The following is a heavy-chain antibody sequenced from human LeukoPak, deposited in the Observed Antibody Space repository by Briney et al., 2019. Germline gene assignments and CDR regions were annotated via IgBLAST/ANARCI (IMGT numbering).Heavy chain of an antibody. Sequence: PSETLSLTCTVSGGSLSSYYWSWIRQPPGKGLEWIGYIYYSGSTNYNPSLKSRVTISVDTSKNQFSLKLSSVTAADTAVYYCARDDTAILKNWGQGTLVTVSS. CDR1: GGSLSSYY. D-gene: IGHD5-18*01. J-gene: IGHJ4*02. CDR3: ARDDTAILKN. CDR2: IYYSGST. V-gene: IGHV4-59*01.